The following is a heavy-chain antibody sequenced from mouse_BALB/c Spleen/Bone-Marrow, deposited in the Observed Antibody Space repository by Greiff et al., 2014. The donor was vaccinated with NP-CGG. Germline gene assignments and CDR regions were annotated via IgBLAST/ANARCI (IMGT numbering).Heavy chain of an antibody. CDR1: GFAFSSYW. D-gene: IGHD2-2*01. CDR3: ARWLSALDY. V-gene: IGHV1-80*01. J-gene: IGHJ4*01. CDR2: IYPGDGDT. Sequence: QVQLQQSGAELVRPGSSVKISCTASGFAFSSYWMSWVKQRPGQGLEWIGQIYPGDGDTNYNGKLKGKATLTADKYSSTAYMQISSLTAEDSAVYFDARWLSALDYWGQGTSVTVSS.